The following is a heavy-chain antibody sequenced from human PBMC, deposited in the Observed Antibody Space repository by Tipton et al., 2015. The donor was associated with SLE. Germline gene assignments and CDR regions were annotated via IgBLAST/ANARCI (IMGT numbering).Heavy chain of an antibody. Sequence: TLSLTCTVSGGSISSGDYYWSWIRQPPGKGLEWIGYIYYSGSTYYNPSLKSRVTISVDTSNNQFSLKLSSVTAADTAVYYCARDTSSDFWSGYYYYYAMDVWGQGTTVTVSS. V-gene: IGHV4-30-4*01. J-gene: IGHJ6*02. CDR2: IYYSGST. CDR1: GGSISSGDYY. D-gene: IGHD3-3*01. CDR3: ARDTSSDFWSGYYYYYAMDV.